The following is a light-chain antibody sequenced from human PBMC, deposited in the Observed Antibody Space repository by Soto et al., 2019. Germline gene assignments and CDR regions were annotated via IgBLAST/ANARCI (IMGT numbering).Light chain of an antibody. J-gene: IGKJ1*01. V-gene: IGKV3-20*01. CDR2: DAS. CDR3: QQYGSAPRT. CDR1: QSVSSDS. Sequence: EIVLTQSPGTLSLSPGERAILSCRASQSVSSDSLAWYRQKPGQAPRLLVYDASSRAPGIPNRFSGSGSGTDFTLTISRLEPEDFAVYYCQQYGSAPRTFGQGTKVEIK.